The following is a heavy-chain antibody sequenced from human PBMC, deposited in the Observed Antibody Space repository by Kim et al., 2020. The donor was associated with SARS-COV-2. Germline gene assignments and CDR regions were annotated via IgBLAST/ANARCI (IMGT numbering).Heavy chain of an antibody. J-gene: IGHJ5*02. CDR3: ARHDRGYSSGWYGVSWFDP. D-gene: IGHD6-19*01. V-gene: IGHV4-39*01. Sequence: SETLSLTCTVSGGSISSSSYYWGWIRQPPGKGLEWIGSIYYSGSTYYNPSLKSRVTISVDTSKNQFSLKLSSVTAADTAVYYCARHDRGYSSGWYGVSWFDPWGQGTLVTVSS. CDR1: GGSISSSSYY. CDR2: IYYSGST.